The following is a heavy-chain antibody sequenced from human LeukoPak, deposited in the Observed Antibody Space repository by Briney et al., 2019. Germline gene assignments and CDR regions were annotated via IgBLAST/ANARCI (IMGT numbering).Heavy chain of an antibody. J-gene: IGHJ2*01. Sequence: ASVKVSCKASGYSFTGYYIHWVRQAPGQGLEWMGWINPNSGGTNYAQKFQGRVTMTRDTSISTAYMELSRLRSDDTAVYYCARPYCTNGVCPSYWYFDLWGRGTLVTVSS. CDR1: GYSFTGYY. CDR3: ARPYCTNGVCPSYWYFDL. V-gene: IGHV1-2*02. D-gene: IGHD2-8*01. CDR2: INPNSGGT.